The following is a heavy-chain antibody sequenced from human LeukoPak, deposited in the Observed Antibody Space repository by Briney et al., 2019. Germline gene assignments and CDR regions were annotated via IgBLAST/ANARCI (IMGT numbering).Heavy chain of an antibody. CDR1: WDSVSSNSAA. V-gene: IGHV6-1*01. D-gene: IGHD6-19*01. CDR3: ARDLVGIAVAGTRGNWFDP. Sequence: SQTLSLTFAISWDSVSSNSAAWNWIRRSPSRGLEWLGRTYDRSKWYNDYAVSVKSRITINPDTSKNQFSLQLNSVTPEDTAVYYCARDLVGIAVAGTRGNWFDPWGQGTLVTVSS. J-gene: IGHJ5*02. CDR2: TYDRSKWYN.